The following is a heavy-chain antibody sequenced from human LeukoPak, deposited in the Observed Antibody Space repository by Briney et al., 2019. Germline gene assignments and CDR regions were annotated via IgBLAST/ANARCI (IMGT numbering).Heavy chain of an antibody. V-gene: IGHV4-4*07. CDR3: ASIYYDSSGYQVF. J-gene: IGHJ4*02. CDR2: IYTSGST. CDR1: GGSISSYY. D-gene: IGHD3-22*01. Sequence: SETLSLTCTVSGGSISSYYWSWIRQPAGKGLEWIGRIYTSGSTNYNPSLTSRVTMSVDTSKNQFSLKLSSVTAADTAVYYCASIYYDSSGYQVFWGQGTLVTVSS.